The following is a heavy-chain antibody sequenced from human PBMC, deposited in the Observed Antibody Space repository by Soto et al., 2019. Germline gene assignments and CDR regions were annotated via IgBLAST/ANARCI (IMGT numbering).Heavy chain of an antibody. Sequence: EVQLLESGGGLIHPGGSLRLSCVASGFAFGGYAMNWVRQTPGKGLEWVSAISGRAAVTAYAGSVRGRFSISRDNSNNTLYLQLNNLRVDDTAVYFCAKEAEERIDAAIFDSWGQGTLVTVS. CDR2: ISGRAAVT. J-gene: IGHJ4*02. V-gene: IGHV3-23*01. CDR1: GFAFGGYA. D-gene: IGHD1-1*01. CDR3: AKEAEERIDAAIFDS.